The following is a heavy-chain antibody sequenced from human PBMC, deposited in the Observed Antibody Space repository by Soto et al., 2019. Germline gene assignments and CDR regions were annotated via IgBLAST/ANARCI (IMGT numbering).Heavy chain of an antibody. Sequence: QVQLVQSGAEVKKPGASVRVSCKASAYTFTSYHLHWVRQATGQGPEWMGMINPSRGGTDYAQKFQCRVTTTRDTSTTTVDMELSSLSSEYTAIYYCTRSITTTAGTDAFELWGQGTLLT. CDR3: TRSITTTAGTDAFEL. J-gene: IGHJ3*01. D-gene: IGHD1-1*01. CDR2: INPSRGGT. CDR1: AYTFTSYH. V-gene: IGHV1-46*03.